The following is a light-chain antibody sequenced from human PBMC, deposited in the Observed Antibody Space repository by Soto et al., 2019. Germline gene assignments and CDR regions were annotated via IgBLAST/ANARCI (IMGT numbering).Light chain of an antibody. CDR3: HQYGSSPLT. CDR1: QSVTSSS. J-gene: IGKJ4*01. V-gene: IGKV3-20*01. CDR2: GTS. Sequence: EIMLTQSPGTLSLSPGERATLSCRASQSVTSSSLAWYQQKPGQAPRLLVYGTSRRATGIPDRFSGSGSGTDFTLTISRLEPQDFAMYYCHQYGSSPLTFGGGTKVEIK.